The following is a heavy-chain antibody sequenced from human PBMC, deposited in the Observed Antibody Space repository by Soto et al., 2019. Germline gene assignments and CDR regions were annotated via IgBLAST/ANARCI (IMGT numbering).Heavy chain of an antibody. J-gene: IGHJ4*02. V-gene: IGHV1-2*04. CDR3: ARVGRRMGYTTMIRGYFFDY. CDR1: GYTFTGYY. CDR2: INPNSGGT. Sequence: ASVKVSCKASGYTFTGYYMHWVRQAPGQGLEWMGWINPNSGGTNYAQKFQGWVTMTRDTSISTAYMELSRLRSDDTAVYYCARVGRRMGYTTMIRGYFFDYWGQGTLVTVSS. D-gene: IGHD5-18*01.